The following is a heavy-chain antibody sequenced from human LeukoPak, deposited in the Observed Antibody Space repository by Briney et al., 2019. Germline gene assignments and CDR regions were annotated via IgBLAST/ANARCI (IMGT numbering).Heavy chain of an antibody. CDR2: INPGNGDT. D-gene: IGHD6-19*01. Sequence: GASVKVSCKGSGYTFTNYAVHWVRQAPGQRLEWLGWINPGNGDTKYSQNFQGRVTVTSDTSAATAYVELNSLTSEDTAVYYCARGAVAGSPLYYYYYYGMDVWGQGTTVTVSS. J-gene: IGHJ6*02. CDR3: ARGAVAGSPLYYYYYYGMDV. CDR1: GYTFTNYA. V-gene: IGHV1-3*01.